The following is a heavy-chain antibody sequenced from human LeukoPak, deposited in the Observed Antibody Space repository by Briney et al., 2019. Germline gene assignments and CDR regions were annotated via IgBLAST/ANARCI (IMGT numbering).Heavy chain of an antibody. D-gene: IGHD1-26*01. J-gene: IGHJ6*03. CDR1: GFTSDDYA. Sequence: GGSLRLSCAASGFTSDDYAMHWVRQAPGKGLEWVAFIRYDGSNKYYADSVKGRFTISRDNSKNTLYLQMNSLRAEDTAVYYCAKALVGATTSLYYYYMDVWGKGTTVTVSS. V-gene: IGHV3-30*02. CDR2: IRYDGSNK. CDR3: AKALVGATTSLYYYYMDV.